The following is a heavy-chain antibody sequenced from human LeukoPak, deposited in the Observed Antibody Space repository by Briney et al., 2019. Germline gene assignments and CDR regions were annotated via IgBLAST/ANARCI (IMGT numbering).Heavy chain of an antibody. Sequence: SETLSLTCAVYGGSFSGYYWSWIRQPPGKGLEWIGDINHSGSTRYNPSLKSRVTISVDTSKNQFSLKLSPVTAADTAVYYCAREKTSRTYYYYDSSGSQTAFDIWGQGTMVTVSS. J-gene: IGHJ3*02. CDR2: INHSGST. CDR1: GGSFSGYY. V-gene: IGHV4-34*01. D-gene: IGHD3-22*01. CDR3: AREKTSRTYYYYDSSGSQTAFDI.